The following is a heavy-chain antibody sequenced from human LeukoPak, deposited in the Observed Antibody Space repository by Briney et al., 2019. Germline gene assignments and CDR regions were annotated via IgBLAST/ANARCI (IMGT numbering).Heavy chain of an antibody. CDR1: GFTVSSNY. V-gene: IGHV3-53*01. Sequence: GGSLRLSCAASGFTVSSNYMSWVRQAPGKGLEWVSVIYSGGSTYYADSVKGRFTISRDNSKNTLYLQMNSLRAEDTAVYYCARSGYYDFGGGSPPFDYWGQGPLVTVS. D-gene: IGHD3-3*01. CDR2: IYSGGST. CDR3: ARSGYYDFGGGSPPFDY. J-gene: IGHJ4*02.